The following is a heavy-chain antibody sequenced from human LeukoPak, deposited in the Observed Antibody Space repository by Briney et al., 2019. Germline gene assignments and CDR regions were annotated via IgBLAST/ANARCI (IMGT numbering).Heavy chain of an antibody. CDR3: ARGVTMVRGVITSHVDY. V-gene: IGHV1-24*01. CDR1: GYTLTELS. D-gene: IGHD3-10*01. Sequence: ASVKVSCKVSGYTLTELSMHWVRQAPGKGLEWMGGFDPEDGETIYAQKFQGRVTMTRNTSISTAYMELSSLRSEDTAVYYCARGVTMVRGVITSHVDYWGQGTLVTVSS. J-gene: IGHJ4*02. CDR2: FDPEDGET.